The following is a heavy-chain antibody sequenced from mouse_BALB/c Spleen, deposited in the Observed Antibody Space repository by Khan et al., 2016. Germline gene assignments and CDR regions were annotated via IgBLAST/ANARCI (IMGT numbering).Heavy chain of an antibody. CDR1: GYTFTTFY. Sequence: QVQLQQSGPELVKPGASVRISCKASGYTFTTFYIHWLKQSPGQGLEWIGRIYPGNINTKYNENFKDKSTLTAEKSASTAYMQLSSLTSDDSAVYCCARGYCEWYVDVWGAGTTVSVSS. V-gene: IGHV1S56*01. J-gene: IGHJ1*01. CDR2: IYPGNINT. CDR3: ARGYCEWYVDV.